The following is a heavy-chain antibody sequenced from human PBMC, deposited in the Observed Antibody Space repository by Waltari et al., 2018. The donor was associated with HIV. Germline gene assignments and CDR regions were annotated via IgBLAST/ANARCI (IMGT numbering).Heavy chain of an antibody. CDR2: INHSGST. CDR3: ARGNYYGMDV. J-gene: IGHJ6*02. V-gene: IGHV4-34*01. Sequence: WIGEINHSGSTNYNPSLKSRVTISVDTSKNQFSLKLSSVTAADTAVYYCARGNYYGMDVWGQGTTVTVSS.